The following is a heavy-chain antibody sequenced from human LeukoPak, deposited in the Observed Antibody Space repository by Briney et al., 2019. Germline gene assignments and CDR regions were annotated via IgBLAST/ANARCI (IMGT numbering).Heavy chain of an antibody. V-gene: IGHV4-61*05. Sequence: SETLSLTCTVSGGSISSSSYYWGWIRQPPGKGLEWIGYIYYSGSTNYNPSLKSRVTISVDTSKNQFSLKLSSVTAADTAVYYCARVAGGYWYFDLWGRGTLVTVSS. CDR3: ARVAGGYWYFDL. CDR2: IYYSGST. CDR1: GGSISSSSYY. D-gene: IGHD3-16*01. J-gene: IGHJ2*01.